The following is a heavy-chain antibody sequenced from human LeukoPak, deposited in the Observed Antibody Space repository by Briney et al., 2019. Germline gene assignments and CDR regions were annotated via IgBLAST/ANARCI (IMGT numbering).Heavy chain of an antibody. CDR2: IYPGDSDT. Sequence: GESLKISCKGSGYSFTSYWIGWVRQMPGKGLEWMGIIYPGDSDTRYSPSFQGQVTIPADKSISTAYLQWSSLKASDTAMYYCARSYDSSGLSFDYWGQGTLVTVSS. D-gene: IGHD3-22*01. V-gene: IGHV5-51*01. J-gene: IGHJ4*02. CDR3: ARSYDSSGLSFDY. CDR1: GYSFTSYW.